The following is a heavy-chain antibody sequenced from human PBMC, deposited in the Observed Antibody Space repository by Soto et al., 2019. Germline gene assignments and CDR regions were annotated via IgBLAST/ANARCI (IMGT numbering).Heavy chain of an antibody. CDR3: AREAAGSDI. CDR1: GFTVSSDH. V-gene: IGHV3-53*01. CDR2: MYYGGTT. J-gene: IGHJ3*02. Sequence: GGSLRLSCAASGFTVSSDHMSWVRQAPGKGLEWISVMYYGGTTYYADSVQGRFTVSRDSSKNTLYLQMNDLRADDTAVYYCAREAAGSDIWGQGTMVTVSS. D-gene: IGHD6-13*01.